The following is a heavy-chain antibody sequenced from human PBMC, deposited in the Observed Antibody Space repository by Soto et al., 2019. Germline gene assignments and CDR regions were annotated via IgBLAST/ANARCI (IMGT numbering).Heavy chain of an antibody. Sequence: SLRLSCAASGFTFNTYTMNWVRQAPGKGLEWVAVISYDGSNKYYAGSVKGRFTISRDNSKNTLYLQMNSLRAEDTAVYYCAKEPNYYDSEEYYFDYWGQGTLVTVSS. J-gene: IGHJ4*02. CDR3: AKEPNYYDSEEYYFDY. D-gene: IGHD3-22*01. CDR2: ISYDGSNK. V-gene: IGHV3-30*18. CDR1: GFTFNTYT.